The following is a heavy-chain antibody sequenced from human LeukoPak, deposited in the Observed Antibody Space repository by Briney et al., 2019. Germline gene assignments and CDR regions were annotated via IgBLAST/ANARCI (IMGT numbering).Heavy chain of an antibody. CDR2: ISSSSSYI. CDR1: GFTFSSYS. V-gene: IGHV3-21*04. Sequence: PGGSLRLSCAASGFTFSSYSMNWVRQAPGKGLEWVSSISSSSSYIYYADSVKGRFTISRDNSKNTLYLQMNSLRAEDTAVYYCAKDQTRINYDYVWGSYRYQMGYDYWGQGTLVTVSS. CDR3: AKDQTRINYDYVWGSYRYQMGYDY. D-gene: IGHD3-16*02. J-gene: IGHJ4*02.